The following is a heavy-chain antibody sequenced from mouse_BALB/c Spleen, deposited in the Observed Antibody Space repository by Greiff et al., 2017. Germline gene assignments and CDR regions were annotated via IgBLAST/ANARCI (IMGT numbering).Heavy chain of an antibody. CDR1: GYAFTNYL. J-gene: IGHJ4*01. D-gene: IGHD2-4*01. CDR2: INPGSGGT. Sequence: VQLQESGAELVRPGTSVKVSCKASGYAFTNYLIEWVKQRPGQGLEWIGVINPGSGGTNYNEKFKGKATLTADKSSSTAYMQLSSLTSDDSAVYFCARYDYDFAMDYWGQGTSVTVAS. CDR3: ARYDYDFAMDY. V-gene: IGHV1-54*01.